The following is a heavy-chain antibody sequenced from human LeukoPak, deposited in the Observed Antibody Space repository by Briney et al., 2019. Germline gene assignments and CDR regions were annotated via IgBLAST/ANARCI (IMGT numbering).Heavy chain of an antibody. J-gene: IGHJ4*02. CDR2: TYYRSKWSA. CDR3: ARAPSGSFVDY. V-gene: IGHV6-1*01. CDR1: GDSFSTNSGA. D-gene: IGHD1-26*01. Sequence: SQTLSLTCAISGDSFSTNSGAWNWLRQSPSRGLEWLGRTYYRSKWSADYAVSVESRMTINADTSKNQFSLQLNSVTPEDTAVYYCARAPSGSFVDYWGQGTLVSVSS.